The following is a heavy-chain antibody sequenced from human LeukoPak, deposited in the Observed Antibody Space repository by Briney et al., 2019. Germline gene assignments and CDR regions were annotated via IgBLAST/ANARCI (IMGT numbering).Heavy chain of an antibody. CDR1: GFTFSSYA. D-gene: IGHD1-26*01. CDR2: ITGNTGNT. CDR3: AKRYSGSSGLYNFDY. Sequence: GGSLRLSCAASGFTFSSYATTWVRQPPGKGLEGVSSITGNTGNTYYADSVKGRFTISRDNSKNTLYLQMNSLRAEDTAVYYCAKRYSGSSGLYNFDYWGQGTLVTVSS. V-gene: IGHV3-23*01. J-gene: IGHJ4*02.